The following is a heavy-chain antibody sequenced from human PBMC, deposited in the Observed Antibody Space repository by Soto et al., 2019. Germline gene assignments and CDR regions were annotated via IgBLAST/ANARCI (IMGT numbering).Heavy chain of an antibody. J-gene: IGHJ3*02. CDR3: VRDPQCASGYYFSGLGDI. CDR2: ISAYNGNT. D-gene: IGHD3-22*01. CDR1: GYTFTTYG. V-gene: IGHV1-18*01. Sequence: QVQLVQSGAEVKKPGASVKVSCKASGYTFTTYGINWVRQAPGQGLEWMGWISAYNGNTIYAQNLQGRVTMITDTATSTAYMELGSLRSGDTAVYYCVRDPQCASGYYFSGLGDIWGQGTMVTVSS.